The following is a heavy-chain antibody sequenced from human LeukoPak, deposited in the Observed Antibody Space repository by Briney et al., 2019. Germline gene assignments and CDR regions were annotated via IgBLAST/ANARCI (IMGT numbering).Heavy chain of an antibody. CDR1: GFTFSTNA. V-gene: IGHV3-23*01. D-gene: IGHD1-26*01. CDR3: AKDVGKWESLHFFDY. CDR2: ISGSGAST. J-gene: IGHJ4*02. Sequence: PGGSLRLSCLTSGFTFSTNAMSWVRQAPGKGLEWISGISGSGASTYYADSVTGGLTISRDNSRNTLYLQMNSLRGDDTAVYYCAKDVGKWESLHFFDYWGQGTLVTVSS.